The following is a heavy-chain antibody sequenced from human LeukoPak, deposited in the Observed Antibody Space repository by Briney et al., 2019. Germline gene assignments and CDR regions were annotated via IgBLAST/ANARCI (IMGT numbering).Heavy chain of an antibody. CDR2: INPGGDDI. V-gene: IGHV3-11*01. Sequence: GGSLRLSCAASGFTFSISYMCWIRQAPGKGLEWISYINPGGDDIYYADSVKGRFTISRDNTKDSLYLQLDRLRADDTAMYYCARGKGLGNGAHFDLWGQGTLVTVSS. D-gene: IGHD5/OR15-5a*01. J-gene: IGHJ4*02. CDR3: ARGKGLGNGAHFDL. CDR1: GFTFSISY.